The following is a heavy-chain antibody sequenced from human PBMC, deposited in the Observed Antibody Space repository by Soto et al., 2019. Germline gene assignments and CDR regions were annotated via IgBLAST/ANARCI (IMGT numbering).Heavy chain of an antibody. CDR1: GFTFSSYA. CDR2: ISYDGSNK. V-gene: IGHV3-30-3*01. Sequence: GGSLRLSCAASGFTFSSYAMHWVRQAPGKGLEWVAVISYDGSNKYYADSVKGRFTISRDNSKNTLYLQMNSLRAEDPAVYYCARDHSGGYSDYYYGMDVWGQGTTVTVPS. J-gene: IGHJ6*02. D-gene: IGHD3-10*01. CDR3: ARDHSGGYSDYYYGMDV.